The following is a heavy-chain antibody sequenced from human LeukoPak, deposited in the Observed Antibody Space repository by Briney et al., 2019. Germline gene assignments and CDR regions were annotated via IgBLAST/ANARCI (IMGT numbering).Heavy chain of an antibody. CDR3: ATVGYCSGGSCYDY. Sequence: ASVKVSCKVSGYTLTELSMHWVRQAPGKGLEWMGGFDPEDGGTIYAQKFQGRVTMTEDTSTDTAYMELSSLRSEDTAVYYCATVGYCSGGSCYDYWGQGTLVTVSS. CDR1: GYTLTELS. D-gene: IGHD2-15*01. V-gene: IGHV1-24*01. J-gene: IGHJ4*02. CDR2: FDPEDGGT.